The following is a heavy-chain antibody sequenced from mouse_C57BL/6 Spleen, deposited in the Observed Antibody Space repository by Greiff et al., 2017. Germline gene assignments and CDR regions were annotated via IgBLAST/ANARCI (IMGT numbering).Heavy chain of an antibody. CDR1: GFTFSDAW. V-gene: IGHV6-6*01. CDR2: IRNKANNHAT. J-gene: IGHJ3*01. D-gene: IGHD1-1*01. Sequence: EVKLMESGGGLVQPGGSMKLSCAASGFTFSDAWMDWVRQSPEKGLEWVAEIRNKANNHATYYAESVKGRFTISRDDSKSSVYLQMNSLRAEDTGIYYCTSLYGSSYVGFAYWGQGTLVTVSA. CDR3: TSLYGSSYVGFAY.